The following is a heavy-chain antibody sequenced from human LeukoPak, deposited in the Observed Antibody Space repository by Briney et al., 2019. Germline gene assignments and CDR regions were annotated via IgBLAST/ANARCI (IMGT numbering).Heavy chain of an antibody. CDR2: LSSNGDKT. CDR1: GFIFSSYA. V-gene: IGHV3-64*01. J-gene: IGHJ3*02. D-gene: IGHD2-15*01. Sequence: GGSLRLSCAASGFIFSSYAMYWVRQAPGKGLEYVSGLSSNGDKTYYASSVKGRFTISRDNSKNTLNLHMDNLRADDMAVYYCARKVAQGPFDIWGQGTMVTVSS. CDR3: ARKVAQGPFDI.